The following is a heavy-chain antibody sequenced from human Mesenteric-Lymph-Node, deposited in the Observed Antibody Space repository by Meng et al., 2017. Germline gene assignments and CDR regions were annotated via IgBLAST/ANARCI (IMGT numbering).Heavy chain of an antibody. CDR3: ARDGYCSGGSCYGHYYYYYGMDV. V-gene: IGHV1-18*01. Sequence: ASVKVSCKASGYTFTSYGFSWVRQSPGQGLEWMGWISAYNGNTNYAQKLQGRVTMTTDTSSSTAYMELRSLRSDDTAVYYCARDGYCSGGSCYGHYYYYYGMDVWGQGTTVTVSS. CDR2: ISAYNGNT. D-gene: IGHD2-15*01. J-gene: IGHJ6*02. CDR1: GYTFTSYG.